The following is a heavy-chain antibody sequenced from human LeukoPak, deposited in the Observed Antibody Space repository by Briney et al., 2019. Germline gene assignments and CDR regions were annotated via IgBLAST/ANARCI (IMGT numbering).Heavy chain of an antibody. CDR2: ISYDGSNK. J-gene: IGHJ6*02. D-gene: IGHD2-2*01. Sequence: GGSLRLSCAASGFTFSSYAMHWVRQAPGRGLEWVAVISYDGSNKYYADSVKGRFTISRDNSKNTLYLQMNSLRAEDTAVYYCARRPARYYYYGMDVWGQGTTVTVSS. CDR3: ARRPARYYYYGMDV. CDR1: GFTFSSYA. V-gene: IGHV3-30-3*01.